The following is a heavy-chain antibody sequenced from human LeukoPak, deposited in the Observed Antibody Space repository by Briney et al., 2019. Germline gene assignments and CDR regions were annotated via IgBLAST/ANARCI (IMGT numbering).Heavy chain of an antibody. Sequence: GGSLRLSCAASGFTFRSYSMNWVRQAPGKGLEWVSYISSSSSTIYYADSVKGRFTISRDNAKNSLYLQMNSLRAEDTAVYYCARDILGAYAFDIWGQGTMVTVSS. J-gene: IGHJ3*02. D-gene: IGHD1-26*01. CDR2: ISSSSSTI. CDR3: ARDILGAYAFDI. CDR1: GFTFRSYS. V-gene: IGHV3-48*04.